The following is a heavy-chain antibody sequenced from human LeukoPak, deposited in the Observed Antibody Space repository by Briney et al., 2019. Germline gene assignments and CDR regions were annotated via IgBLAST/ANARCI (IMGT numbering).Heavy chain of an antibody. D-gene: IGHD6-19*01. CDR3: ARDIQLAVAGTDY. V-gene: IGHV3-21*01. CDR2: ISSSSSYI. CDR1: GFTFSSYS. Sequence: GGSLRPSCAASGFTFSSYSMNWVRQAPGKGLEWVSSISSSSSYIYYADSVKGRFTISRDNAKNSLYLQMNSLRAEDTAVYYCARDIQLAVAGTDYWGQGTLVTVSS. J-gene: IGHJ4*02.